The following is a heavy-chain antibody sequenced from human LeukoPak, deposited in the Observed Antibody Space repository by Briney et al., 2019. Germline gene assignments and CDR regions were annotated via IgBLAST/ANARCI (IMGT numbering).Heavy chain of an antibody. CDR3: ARDTGLIVGANYYFDY. CDR1: GYTFTTYG. CDR2: MNPNSGNT. D-gene: IGHD1-26*01. V-gene: IGHV1-8*03. J-gene: IGHJ4*02. Sequence: ASVMVSCRASGYTFTTYGINWVRQAAGQGLEWMGWMNPNSGNTGYAQKFQGRVTITRNTSITTVYMELSSLRSEDTAVYYCARDTGLIVGANYYFDYWGQGTLVTVSS.